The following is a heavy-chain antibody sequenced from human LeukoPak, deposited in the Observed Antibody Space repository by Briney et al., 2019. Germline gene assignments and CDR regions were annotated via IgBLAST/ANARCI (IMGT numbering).Heavy chain of an antibody. J-gene: IGHJ4*02. V-gene: IGHV1-18*01. CDR3: ARVYYDILTGYYADY. Sequence: ASVKVSCKASGYTFTSYGISWVRQDPGQGLGWMGWISAYNGNTNYAQKLQGRVTMTTDTSTSTAYMELRSLRSDDTAVYYCARVYYDILTGYYADYWGQGTLVTVSS. CDR1: GYTFTSYG. CDR2: ISAYNGNT. D-gene: IGHD3-9*01.